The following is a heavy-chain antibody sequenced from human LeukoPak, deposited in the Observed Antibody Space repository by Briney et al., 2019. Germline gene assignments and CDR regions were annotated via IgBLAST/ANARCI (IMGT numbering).Heavy chain of an antibody. Sequence: GGSLRLSFAASGFTFSDYAMSWVRQAPGKGLEWVSTICGSCGNTHYADSVKGRFTISRDNSKSMLYLQMSSLRAEDTAVYYCTKDVGVVMFDYWGQGTLVTVSS. CDR1: GFTFSDYA. CDR2: ICGSCGNT. V-gene: IGHV3-23*01. J-gene: IGHJ4*02. CDR3: TKDVGVVMFDY. D-gene: IGHD3-3*01.